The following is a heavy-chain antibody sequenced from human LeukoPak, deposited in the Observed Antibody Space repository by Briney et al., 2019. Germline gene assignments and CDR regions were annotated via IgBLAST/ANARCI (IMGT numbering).Heavy chain of an antibody. J-gene: IGHJ4*02. Sequence: ASVKVSCKASGYTFTGYYMHWVRQAPGQGLEWMGWINPNSGGTNYAQKFQGRVTMTRDTSISTAYMELSRLRSDDTAVYYCARGWPGQWITMIVELDYWGQGTLVTVSS. D-gene: IGHD3-22*01. CDR3: ARGWPGQWITMIVELDY. CDR1: GYTFTGYY. CDR2: INPNSGGT. V-gene: IGHV1-2*02.